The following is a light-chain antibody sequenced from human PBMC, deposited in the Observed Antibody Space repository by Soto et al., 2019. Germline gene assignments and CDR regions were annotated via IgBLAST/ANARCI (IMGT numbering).Light chain of an antibody. Sequence: NFMLSQPHSMSESPGKTVTISCTGSSGSIASNYVQWYQQRPGSAPTTVIYEDNQRPSGVPDRFSGSIDSSSNSASLTISGLKTEDEADYYCQSYDSSNHDVVFGGGTKLTV. V-gene: IGLV6-57*02. CDR1: SGSIASNY. CDR2: EDN. J-gene: IGLJ2*01. CDR3: QSYDSSNHDVV.